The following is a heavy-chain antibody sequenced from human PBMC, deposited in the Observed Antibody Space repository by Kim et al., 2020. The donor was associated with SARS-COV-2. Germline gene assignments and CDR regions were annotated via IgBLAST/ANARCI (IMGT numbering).Heavy chain of an antibody. CDR2: MNPNSGNT. CDR1: GYTFTSYD. CDR3: ASRSNRADAFDI. Sequence: ASVKVSCKASGYTFTSYDINWVRQATGQGLEWMGWMNPNSGNTGYAQKFQGRVTMTRNTSISTAYMELSSLRSEDTAVYYCASRSNRADAFDIWGQGTMVTVSS. J-gene: IGHJ3*02. V-gene: IGHV1-8*01.